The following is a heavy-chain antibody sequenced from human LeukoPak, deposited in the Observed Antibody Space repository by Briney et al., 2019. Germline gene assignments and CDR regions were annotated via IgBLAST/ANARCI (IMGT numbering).Heavy chain of an antibody. CDR2: IIPIFGIA. D-gene: IGHD1-14*01. V-gene: IGHV1-69*04. CDR1: GGTFSSYA. Sequence: SVEVSCKASGGTFSSYAISWVRQAPGQGLEWMGRIIPIFGIANYAQKFQGRVTITADKSTSTAYMELSSLRSEDTAVYYCARDRVEPGFTTPFDPWGQGTLVTVSS. J-gene: IGHJ5*02. CDR3: ARDRVEPGFTTPFDP.